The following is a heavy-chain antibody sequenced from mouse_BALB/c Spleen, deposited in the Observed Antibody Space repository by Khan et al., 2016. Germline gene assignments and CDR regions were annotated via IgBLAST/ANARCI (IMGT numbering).Heavy chain of an antibody. CDR3: ARGGNYDYYFDY. J-gene: IGHJ2*01. Sequence: EVQLQESGAELVKPGASVKLSCTASGFNIKDTYMHWVKQRPEQGLEWIGRIDPANGNTKYDPKFQGKATITADTSSNTAYLQLSSLTSEDTAVYYCARGGNYDYYFDYWGQGTTLTVSS. CDR2: IDPANGNT. V-gene: IGHV14-3*02. CDR1: GFNIKDTY. D-gene: IGHD2-1*01.